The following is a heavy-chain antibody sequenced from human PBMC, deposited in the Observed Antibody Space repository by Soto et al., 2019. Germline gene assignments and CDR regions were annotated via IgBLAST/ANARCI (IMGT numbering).Heavy chain of an antibody. Sequence: GGSLRLSCAASGFTFSGYAMSWVRQAPGKGLEWVSAISGSGGSTYYADSVKGRFTISRDNSKNTLYLQMNSLRAEDTAVYYCARDITMVRGVFDYWGQGTLVTVSS. J-gene: IGHJ4*02. CDR3: ARDITMVRGVFDY. D-gene: IGHD3-10*01. CDR1: GFTFSGYA. CDR2: ISGSGGST. V-gene: IGHV3-23*01.